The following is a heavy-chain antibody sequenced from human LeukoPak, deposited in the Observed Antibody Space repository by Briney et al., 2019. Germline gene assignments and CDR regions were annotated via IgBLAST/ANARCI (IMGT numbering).Heavy chain of an antibody. V-gene: IGHV1-69*04. CDR3: ARGTTVTRGAFDI. D-gene: IGHD1-1*01. CDR2: IIPILGIA. CDR1: GGTFSSYA. Sequence: ASVKVSCKASGGTFSSYAISWVRQAPGQGLEWMGRIIPILGIANYAQKFQGRVTITADKSTSTAYMELSSLRSEDTAVYYCARGTTVTRGAFDIWGQGTMVTVSS. J-gene: IGHJ3*02.